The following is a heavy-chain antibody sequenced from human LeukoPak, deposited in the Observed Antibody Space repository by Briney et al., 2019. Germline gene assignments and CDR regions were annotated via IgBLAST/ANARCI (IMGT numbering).Heavy chain of an antibody. CDR1: GYTFTSYG. D-gene: IGHD4-17*01. CDR3: ARARGLAYYGSWFDP. J-gene: IGHJ5*02. V-gene: IGHV1-18*01. CDR2: ISAYNGNT. Sequence: ASVKVSCKASGYTFTSYGISWVRQAPGQGLEWMGWISAYNGNTNYAQKLQGRVTMTTDTSTSTAYMELRSLRSDDTAVYYCARARGLAYYGSWFDPWGQGTLVTVSS.